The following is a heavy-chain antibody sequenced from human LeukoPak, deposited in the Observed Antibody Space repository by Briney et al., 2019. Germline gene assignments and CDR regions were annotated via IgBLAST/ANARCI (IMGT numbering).Heavy chain of an antibody. V-gene: IGHV3-64*02. CDR3: VRWGVTAGMQD. D-gene: IGHD2-2*01. Sequence: PGGSLRLSCAASGFTFSSFAMHWVRQAPGEGLEYVSAISSNGGSTFCADSVKGRFTISGDNVKKSTFLQMNSLRVEETAFYHCVRWGVTAGMQDWGQGTLVTVSS. CDR2: ISSNGGST. J-gene: IGHJ4*02. CDR1: GFTFSSFA.